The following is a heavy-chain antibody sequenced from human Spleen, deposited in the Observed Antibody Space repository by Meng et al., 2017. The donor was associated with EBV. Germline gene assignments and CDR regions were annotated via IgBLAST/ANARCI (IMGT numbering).Heavy chain of an antibody. CDR3: SIIIYGSGLNSWFDP. V-gene: IGHV4-4*02. CDR2: IHHGGST. CDR1: GGSISSDNW. Sequence: QLRQWGAGRLKPSEPLSLTCGVSGGSISSDNWWTWVRQPPGKGLGWVGEIHHGGSTNYNPSLKSRVTISLDKSKNQFSLRLTSVTAADTAVYYCSIIIYGSGLNSWFDPWGQGTLVTVSS. D-gene: IGHD3-10*01. J-gene: IGHJ5*02.